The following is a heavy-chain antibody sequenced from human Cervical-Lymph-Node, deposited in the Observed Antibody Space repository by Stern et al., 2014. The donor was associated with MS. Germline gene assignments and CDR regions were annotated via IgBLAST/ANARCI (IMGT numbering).Heavy chain of an antibody. CDR1: GYILSEIS. Sequence: VQLVESGAEVQKPGASGKVSCKVSGYILSEISMHWVRPAPGKGLGGMGGFDPEVGQTVYAQKFQGRVTMTEDTPKDTAYLELSSLRSDDTAVYYCATDVATGRDPTHYSHYGMDVWGQGTTVTVSS. D-gene: IGHD1-26*01. J-gene: IGHJ6*02. CDR3: ATDVATGRDPTHYSHYGMDV. V-gene: IGHV1-24*01. CDR2: FDPEVGQT.